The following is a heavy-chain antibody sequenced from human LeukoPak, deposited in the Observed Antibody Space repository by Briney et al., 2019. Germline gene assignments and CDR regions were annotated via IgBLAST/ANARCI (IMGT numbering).Heavy chain of an antibody. CDR3: ARLDYYYYMDV. Sequence: PGGSLRLSCAASGFTFSGHWMSWVRQAPGKGLEWVANINQGGSDKYYVDSVKGRFTISRDNANNLLYLQMNSLRGEDTAVYYCARLDYYYYMDVWGKGTTVTVSS. D-gene: IGHD1-1*01. CDR2: INQGGSDK. V-gene: IGHV3-7*01. CDR1: GFTFSGHW. J-gene: IGHJ6*03.